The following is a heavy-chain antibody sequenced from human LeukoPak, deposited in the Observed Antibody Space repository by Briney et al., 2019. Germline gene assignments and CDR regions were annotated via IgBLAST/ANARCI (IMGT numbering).Heavy chain of an antibody. Sequence: GGSLRLSCAASGYTFSDYYMSWIRQAPGKGLEWLSYISSTSTYTNYADSVKGRFTISRDNAKNSLYLQMNSLRAEDTAVYYCAKSVVVGRVFPGLEYWGQGTLVTVSS. CDR2: ISSTSTYT. V-gene: IGHV3-11*03. D-gene: IGHD2-21*01. CDR3: AKSVVVGRVFPGLEY. J-gene: IGHJ4*02. CDR1: GYTFSDYY.